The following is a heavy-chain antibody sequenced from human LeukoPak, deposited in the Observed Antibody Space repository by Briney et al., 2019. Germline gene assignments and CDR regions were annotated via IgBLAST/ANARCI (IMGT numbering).Heavy chain of an antibody. D-gene: IGHD3-10*01. CDR1: GFTFSSYA. Sequence: GGSLRLSCAASGFTFSSYAMSWVRQAPGKGLEWVSAISGSGGSTYYADSVKGRFTISRDNSKYTLNLQMNSLRAEDTAVYYCAKGLLWFGELYYWGQGTLVTVSS. V-gene: IGHV3-23*01. CDR3: AKGLLWFGELYY. J-gene: IGHJ4*02. CDR2: ISGSGGST.